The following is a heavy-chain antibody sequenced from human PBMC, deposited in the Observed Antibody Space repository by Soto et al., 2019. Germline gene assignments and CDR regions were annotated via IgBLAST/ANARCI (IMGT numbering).Heavy chain of an antibody. CDR2: ISYDGSNK. D-gene: IGHD2-21*02. Sequence: QVQLVESEGGVVQPGRSLRLSCAASGFTFSNYGMHWVRQAPGKGLEWVAVISYDGSNKYYADSVKGRFTISRDNSKNTLYLQMNSLRAEDTAVYYCAKDKGGDYGTIDYWGQGTLVTVSS. J-gene: IGHJ4*02. CDR3: AKDKGGDYGTIDY. CDR1: GFTFSNYG. V-gene: IGHV3-30*18.